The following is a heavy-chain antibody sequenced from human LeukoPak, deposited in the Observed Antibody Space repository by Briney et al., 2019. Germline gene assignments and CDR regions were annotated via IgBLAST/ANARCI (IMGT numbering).Heavy chain of an antibody. J-gene: IGHJ4*02. CDR2: IYHSGST. D-gene: IGHD3-22*01. Sequence: PSETLSLTCTVSGYSISSGYYWGWIRQPPGKGLEWIGSIYHSGSTYYNPSLKSRVTISVDTSKNQFSLKLSSVTAADTAVYYCARSPHYSDSSHFDYWGQGTLVTVSS. CDR3: ARSPHYSDSSHFDY. CDR1: GYSISSGYY. V-gene: IGHV4-38-2*02.